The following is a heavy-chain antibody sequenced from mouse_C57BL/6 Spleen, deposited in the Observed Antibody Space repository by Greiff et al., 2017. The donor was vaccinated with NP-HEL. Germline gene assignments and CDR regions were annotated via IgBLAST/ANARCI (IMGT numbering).Heavy chain of an antibody. V-gene: IGHV1-22*01. CDR2: INPNNGGT. CDR1: GYTFTDYN. J-gene: IGHJ3*01. CDR3: ASSPPYGDFAY. Sequence: EVQLQQSGPELVKPGASVKMSCKASGYTFTDYNMHWVKQSHGKSLEWIGYINPNNGGTSYNQKFKGKATLTVNKSSSTAYMELRSLTSEDSAVYYCASSPPYGDFAYWGQGTLVTVSA. D-gene: IGHD2-13*01.